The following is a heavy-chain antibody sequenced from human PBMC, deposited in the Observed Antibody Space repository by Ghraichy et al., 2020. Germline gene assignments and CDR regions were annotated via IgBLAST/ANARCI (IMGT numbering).Heavy chain of an antibody. CDR2: ISSSSSYI. CDR3: ASSSEYDYIWGSYRYKGVFDY. V-gene: IGHV3-21*01. CDR1: GFTFSSYS. J-gene: IGHJ4*02. D-gene: IGHD3-16*02. Sequence: GGSLRLSCAASGFTFSSYSMNWVRQAPGKGLEWVSSISSSSSYIYYADSVKGRFTISRDNAKNSLYLQMNSLRAEDTAVYYCASSSEYDYIWGSYRYKGVFDYWGQGTLVTVSS.